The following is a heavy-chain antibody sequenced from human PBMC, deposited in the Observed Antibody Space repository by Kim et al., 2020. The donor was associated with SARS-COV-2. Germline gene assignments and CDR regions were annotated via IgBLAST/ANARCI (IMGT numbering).Heavy chain of an antibody. V-gene: IGHV3-21*04. Sequence: GGSLRLSCAASGFTFSSYSMNWVRQAPGKGLEWVSSISSSSSYIYYADSVKGRFTISRDNAKNSLYLQMNSLRAEDTAVYYCARGLYSGYDSIGYCFDYWGQGNLVTVSS. D-gene: IGHD5-12*01. J-gene: IGHJ4*02. CDR1: GFTFSSYS. CDR3: ARGLYSGYDSIGYCFDY. CDR2: ISSSSSYI.